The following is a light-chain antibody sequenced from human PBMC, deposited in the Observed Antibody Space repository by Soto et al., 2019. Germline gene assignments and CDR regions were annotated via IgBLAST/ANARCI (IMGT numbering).Light chain of an antibody. CDR1: QCVSTY. Sequence: EIVLTQSPATLSLSPGERATLSCRASQCVSTYLAWYQQKPGQAPRLLIYDASNRATGIPARFSGSGSGTDFTLTISSLEPEDSAVYYCQQRSNWRGTFGQGTKVEIK. CDR3: QQRSNWRGT. CDR2: DAS. V-gene: IGKV3-11*01. J-gene: IGKJ1*01.